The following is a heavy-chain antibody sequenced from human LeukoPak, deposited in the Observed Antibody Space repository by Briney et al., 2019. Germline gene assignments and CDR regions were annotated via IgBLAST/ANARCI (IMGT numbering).Heavy chain of an antibody. D-gene: IGHD1-26*01. J-gene: IGHJ3*02. V-gene: IGHV3-30*14. Sequence: GGSLRLSCAASGFSFSEYAMHWVRQAPGKGLEWVAVLSYDGSETYYKDSVKGRFTISRDNSRNTLYLQMNSLRAEDTAVYYCARIPATGHIVGAPSGAFDIWGQGTMVTVSS. CDR2: LSYDGSET. CDR1: GFSFSEYA. CDR3: ARIPATGHIVGAPSGAFDI.